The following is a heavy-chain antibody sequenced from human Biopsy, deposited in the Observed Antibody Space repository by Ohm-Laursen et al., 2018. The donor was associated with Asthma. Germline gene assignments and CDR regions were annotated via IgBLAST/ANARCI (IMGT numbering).Heavy chain of an antibody. Sequence: SSLRLSCAASGFTFSTYSMNWVRQAPGKGLEWVAVISYDGTNKDYADSVKGRFTFSRDNSQNTLSLEMNSLRVEDTAVYYCARDLRSDNWNPWGMDVWGLGTTVTVAS. CDR1: GFTFSTYS. CDR2: ISYDGTNK. V-gene: IGHV3-30*03. CDR3: ARDLRSDNWNPWGMDV. D-gene: IGHD1-20*01. J-gene: IGHJ6*02.